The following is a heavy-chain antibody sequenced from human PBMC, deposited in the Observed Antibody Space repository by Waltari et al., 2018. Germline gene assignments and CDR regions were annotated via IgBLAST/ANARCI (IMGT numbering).Heavy chain of an antibody. J-gene: IGHJ3*02. Sequence: QVQLQESGPGLVKPSQTLSLTCTVSGGSISSGSYYQSWIRQPAGNGLEWMGRIYTSGSTKYNPSLKSRVTISVDTSKTQFSLKLSSVTAADTAVYYCASGRDGYNYAFDIWGQGTMVTVSS. V-gene: IGHV4-61*02. CDR3: ASGRDGYNYAFDI. CDR1: GGSISSGSYY. D-gene: IGHD5-12*01. CDR2: IYTSGST.